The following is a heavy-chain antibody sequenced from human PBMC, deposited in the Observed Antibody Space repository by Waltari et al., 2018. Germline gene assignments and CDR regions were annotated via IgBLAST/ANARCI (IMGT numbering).Heavy chain of an antibody. Sequence: EVQVVESGGGLIQPGGSLRLSCAASGFAVSDNYMSWVRQAPGKGLGWVAVIYSGVSAYYADAVKSRFTISRDSSENTFYLQMSSLRVEDTAVYYCARGPPISAKWELCWFDYWGQGTLVTVSS. CDR3: ARGPPISAKWELCWFDY. CDR1: GFAVSDNY. CDR2: IYSGVSA. V-gene: IGHV3-53*01. D-gene: IGHD3-16*01. J-gene: IGHJ4*02.